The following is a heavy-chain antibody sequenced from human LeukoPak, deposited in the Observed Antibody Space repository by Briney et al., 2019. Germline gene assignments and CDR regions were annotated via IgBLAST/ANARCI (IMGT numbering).Heavy chain of an antibody. CDR1: GFTFSSYC. V-gene: IGHV3-21*01. D-gene: IGHD3-10*01. CDR2: ISSSSNYI. CDR3: AKVGITMVRGVIRGFDY. Sequence: GGSLRLSCAASGFTFSSYCMNWVRQAPGKGLELVSSISSSSNYIYYADSVKGRFTISRDNSKNTLYLQMNSLRAEDTAVYYCAKVGITMVRGVIRGFDYWGQGTLVTVSS. J-gene: IGHJ4*02.